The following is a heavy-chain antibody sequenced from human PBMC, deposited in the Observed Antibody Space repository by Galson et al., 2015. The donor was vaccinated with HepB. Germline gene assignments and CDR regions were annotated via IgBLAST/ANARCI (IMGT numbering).Heavy chain of an antibody. CDR2: ISYDGSNK. D-gene: IGHD5-24*01. J-gene: IGHJ4*02. V-gene: IGHV3-30*18. CDR3: AKAEGSRWLQYTPPLY. Sequence: SLRLSCAASGFTFSSYGMHWVRQAPGKGLEWVAVISYDGSNKYYADSVKGRFTISRDNSKNTLYLQMNSLRAEDTAVYYCAKAEGSRWLQYTPPLYWGQGTLVAASS. CDR1: GFTFSSYG.